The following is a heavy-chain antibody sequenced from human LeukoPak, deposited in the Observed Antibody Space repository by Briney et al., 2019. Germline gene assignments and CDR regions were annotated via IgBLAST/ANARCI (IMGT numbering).Heavy chain of an antibody. CDR3: AKVIYSRAGYY. V-gene: IGHV3-23*01. CDR1: GFTFSSHW. D-gene: IGHD2-21*01. CDR2: ISGSGGST. J-gene: IGHJ4*02. Sequence: PGGSLRLSCAASGFTFSSHWMHWVRQAPGKGLEWVSAISGSGGSTYYADSVKGRFTISRGNSKNTLYLQMNSLRAEDTAVYYCAKVIYSRAGYYWGQGTLVTVSS.